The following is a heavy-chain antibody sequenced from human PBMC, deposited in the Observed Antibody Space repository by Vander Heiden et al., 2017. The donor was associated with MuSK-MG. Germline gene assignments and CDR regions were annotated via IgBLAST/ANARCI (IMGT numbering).Heavy chain of an antibody. CDR3: ASHGVAAGGNGYYYYAMDV. Sequence: EVQLLESGGGLVQPGGSLRLSCAASGLTFRSYASSWVRQAPGKGLEWVSAISGSGGSTYSADSVKGRFTISRDNFKNTLSVQMNSLRVEDTAVYYCASHGVAAGGNGYYYYAMDVWGQGTTVTVS. V-gene: IGHV3-23*01. CDR2: ISGSGGST. CDR1: GLTFRSYA. D-gene: IGHD6-13*01. J-gene: IGHJ6*02.